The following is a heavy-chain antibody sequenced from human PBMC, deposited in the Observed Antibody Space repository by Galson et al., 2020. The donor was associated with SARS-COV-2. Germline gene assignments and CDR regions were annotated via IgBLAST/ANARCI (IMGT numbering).Heavy chain of an antibody. D-gene: IGHD1-1*01. CDR2: IKQDGSEK. V-gene: IGHV3-7*01. J-gene: IGHJ6*02. CDR1: GFTFSSYW. CDR3: ARVPGLERRSSPYYYYDGMDV. Sequence: GGSLRLSCAASGFTFSSYWMSWVRQAPGKGLEWVANIKQDGSEKYYVDSVKGRFTISRDNAKNSLYLQMNSLRAEDTAVYYCARVPGLERRSSPYYYYDGMDVWGQGTTVTVSS.